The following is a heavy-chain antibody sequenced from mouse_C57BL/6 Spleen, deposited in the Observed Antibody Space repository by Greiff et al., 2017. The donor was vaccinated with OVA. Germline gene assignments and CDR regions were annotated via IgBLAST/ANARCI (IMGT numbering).Heavy chain of an antibody. CDR3: ARDGYDGYAMDY. D-gene: IGHD2-2*01. Sequence: EVTLVESEGGLVQPGSSMKLSCTASGFTFSDYYMAWVRQVPEKGLEWVANINYDGSSTYYLDSLKSRFIISRDNAKNILYLQMSSLKSEDTATYYCARDGYDGYAMDYWGQGTSVTVSS. V-gene: IGHV5-16*01. J-gene: IGHJ4*01. CDR1: GFTFSDYY. CDR2: INYDGSST.